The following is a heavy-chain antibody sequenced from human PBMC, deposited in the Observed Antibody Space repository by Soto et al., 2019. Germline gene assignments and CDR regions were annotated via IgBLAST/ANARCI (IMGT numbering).Heavy chain of an antibody. J-gene: IGHJ4*02. V-gene: IGHV1-18*01. CDR2: ISAYNGNT. CDR3: ARGPLTYYYGSGSYYGGFHLDY. Sequence: ASVKVSCKASGYTFTSYGISWVRQAPGQGLEWMGWISAYNGNTNYAQKLQGGVTMTTDTSTSTAYMELRSLRSDDTAVYYCARGPLTYYYGSGSYYGGFHLDYWGQGTLVTVSS. CDR1: GYTFTSYG. D-gene: IGHD3-10*01.